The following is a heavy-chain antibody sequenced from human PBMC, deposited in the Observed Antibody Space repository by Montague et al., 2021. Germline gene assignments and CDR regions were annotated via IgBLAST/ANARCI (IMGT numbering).Heavy chain of an antibody. Sequence: SETLSLTSAVYGASFKAYYWSWTRQPPGKGLEWIGEILHTGSTNYNPSLKSRVTISVDKSKNQFSLKLSSVTAADTAVYYCARDNGYCNITSCSPLTYWGQGTLVTVSS. D-gene: IGHD2-2*03. J-gene: IGHJ4*02. CDR1: GASFKAYY. CDR2: ILHTGST. CDR3: ARDNGYCNITSCSPLTY. V-gene: IGHV4-34*12.